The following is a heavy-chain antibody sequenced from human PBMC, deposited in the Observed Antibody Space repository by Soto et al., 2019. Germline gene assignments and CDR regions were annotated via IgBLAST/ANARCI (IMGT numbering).Heavy chain of an antibody. J-gene: IGHJ3*02. V-gene: IGHV4-4*02. D-gene: IGHD2-15*01. CDR3: GRLAGYCSDGSCYGTYTFDI. Sequence: SETLSLTCAVSGGSISSSNWWSWVRQPPGKGLEWIGEIYHSGSTNYNPSLKSRVTISVDKSKNQFSLKLSSVTAADTAVYYWGRLAGYCSDGSCYGTYTFDIWGQGTMVTVSS. CDR1: GGSISSSNW. CDR2: IYHSGST.